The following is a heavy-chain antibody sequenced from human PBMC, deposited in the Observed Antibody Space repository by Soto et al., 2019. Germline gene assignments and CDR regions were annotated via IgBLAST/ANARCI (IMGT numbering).Heavy chain of an antibody. V-gene: IGHV6-1*01. J-gene: IGHJ6*01. D-gene: IGHD4-17*01. CDR1: GDSVSSNSAA. CDR3: ARDLEMTINHPYFYCMGV. Sequence: SQTLSLTRVISGDSVSSNSAAWNWIRQSPSRGLEWMGRTYYRSKWYNDYAVSVKSRITINPDTSKNQISLHLNSTTPEDTANYYCARDLEMTINHPYFYCMGVWCQGTTVNASS. CDR2: TYYRSKWYN.